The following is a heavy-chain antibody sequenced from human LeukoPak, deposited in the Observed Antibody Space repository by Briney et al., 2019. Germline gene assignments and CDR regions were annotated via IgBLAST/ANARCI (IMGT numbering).Heavy chain of an antibody. CDR1: GGSINNYY. CDR2: INHSGST. Sequence: SETLSLTCTVSGGSINNYYWSWIRQPPGKGLEWIGEINHSGSTNYNPSLKSRVTISVDTSKNQFSLKLSSVTAADTAVYYCARLSVVITTFDYWGQGTLVTVSS. V-gene: IGHV4-34*01. J-gene: IGHJ4*02. CDR3: ARLSVVITTFDY. D-gene: IGHD3-22*01.